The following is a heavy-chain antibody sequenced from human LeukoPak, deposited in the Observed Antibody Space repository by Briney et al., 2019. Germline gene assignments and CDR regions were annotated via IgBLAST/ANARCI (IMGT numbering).Heavy chain of an antibody. J-gene: IGHJ4*02. Sequence: SETLSLTCTVSGYSISSGYYWGWIRQPPGKGLEWIGSIYHSGSTYYNPSLKSRVTISVDTSKNQFSLKLSSVTAADTAVYYCATIGYYYDSSGYQNYYFDYWGQGTLVTVSS. V-gene: IGHV4-38-2*02. CDR1: GYSISSGYY. CDR2: IYHSGST. CDR3: ATIGYYYDSSGYQNYYFDY. D-gene: IGHD3-22*01.